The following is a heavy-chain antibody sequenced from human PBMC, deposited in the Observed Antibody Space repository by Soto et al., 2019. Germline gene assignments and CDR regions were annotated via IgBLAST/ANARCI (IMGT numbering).Heavy chain of an antibody. CDR2: INAGNDNT. D-gene: IGHD3-16*01. J-gene: IGHJ6*02. Sequence: GASVKVSCKASGYTFSTYVMHWMRQAPGQRLEWMGWINAGNDNTKFSQKFQGRATITRDTSASTVYMEVSSLSSEDTAVYYCARVGQYYYGMDVWGQGTTVTVS. V-gene: IGHV1-3*01. CDR3: ARVGQYYYGMDV. CDR1: GYTFSTYV.